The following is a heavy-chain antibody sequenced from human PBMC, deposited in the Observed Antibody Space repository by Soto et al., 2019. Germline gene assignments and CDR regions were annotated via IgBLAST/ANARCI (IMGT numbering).Heavy chain of an antibody. V-gene: IGHV1-18*01. CDR3: ARVRYGDY. J-gene: IGHJ4*02. Sequence: QVHLLQSGAELKKPGASVKVSCKGSGYCFTTYGITWVRQAPGQGLQWMAWISAHNGNTHCAQKEQGRVTVTRDTPASTAYVDMRSERYVVTEVYAFARVRYGDYWVQGALVTVSS. D-gene: IGHD1-1*01. CDR2: ISAHNGNT. CDR1: GYCFTTYG.